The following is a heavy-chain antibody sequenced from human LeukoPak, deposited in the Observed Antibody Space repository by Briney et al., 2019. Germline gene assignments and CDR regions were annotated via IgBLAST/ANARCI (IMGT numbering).Heavy chain of an antibody. CDR1: GPSVSSGSYY. CDR3: ARDSNSGFFDY. Sequence: SETLSLTCTVSGPSVSSGSYYWSWIRQPPGKGLEWIGYIYYSGSTNYNPSLKTRVTISVDTSKNQFSLKLSSVTAADTAVYYCARDSNSGFFDYWGQGTLVTVSS. D-gene: IGHD6-19*01. J-gene: IGHJ4*02. CDR2: IYYSGST. V-gene: IGHV4-61*01.